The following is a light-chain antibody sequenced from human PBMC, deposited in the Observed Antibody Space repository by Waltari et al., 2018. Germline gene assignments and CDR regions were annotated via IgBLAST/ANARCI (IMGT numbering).Light chain of an antibody. Sequence: DIVMTQSPDSLAVSLGERATINCKSSQSLLYTSNNKNYLAWYQQKPGQPPKLLIYWASTRESGVPDRFSGSGSGTDFTLTISSLQAEDVAVYYCHHYYSTPRTFGQGTKVEIK. CDR3: HHYYSTPRT. J-gene: IGKJ1*01. CDR2: WAS. CDR1: QSLLYTSNNKNY. V-gene: IGKV4-1*01.